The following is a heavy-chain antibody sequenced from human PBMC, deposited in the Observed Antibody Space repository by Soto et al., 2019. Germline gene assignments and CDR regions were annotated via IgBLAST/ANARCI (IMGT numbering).Heavy chain of an antibody. CDR1: NGSITSSGYY. Sequence: QVQLQESGPRLVEASQTLSLTCTGSNGSITSSGYYWSWVRQPPGKRLEWIGYIYHSGSTFYSPSLQSRLTMSVDTSKNQFSLTLRSVTAADTAVYHCARMSGTYYVPDYWGQGTLVTVSS. D-gene: IGHD1-26*01. CDR3: ARMSGTYYVPDY. V-gene: IGHV4-31*03. CDR2: IYHSGST. J-gene: IGHJ4*02.